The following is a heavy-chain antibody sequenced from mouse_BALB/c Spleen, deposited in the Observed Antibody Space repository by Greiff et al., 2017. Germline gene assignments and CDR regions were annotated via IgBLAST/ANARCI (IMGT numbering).Heavy chain of an antibody. V-gene: IGHV14-1*02. Sequence: VQLQQSGAELVRPGALVKLSCKASGFNIKDYYMHWVKQRPEQGLEWIGWIDPENGNTIYDPKFQGKASITADTSSNTAYLQLSSLTSEDTAVYYCAITPDGSGGYWGQGTTLTVSS. CDR1: GFNIKDYY. CDR2: IDPENGNT. J-gene: IGHJ2*01. D-gene: IGHD2-3*01. CDR3: AITPDGSGGY.